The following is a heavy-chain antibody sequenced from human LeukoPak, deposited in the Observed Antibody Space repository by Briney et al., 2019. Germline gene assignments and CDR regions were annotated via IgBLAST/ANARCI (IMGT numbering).Heavy chain of an antibody. CDR1: GFTFSNYW. CDR3: ARDGWELRDAFDI. Sequence: GGSLRLSCAASGFTFSNYWMSWVRQAPGKGLEWVANIKQDGSEKYYVDSVKGRFTISRDNAKNSLYLQMNSLRAEDTAVYYCARDGWELRDAFDIWGQGTMVTVSS. D-gene: IGHD1-26*01. CDR2: IKQDGSEK. J-gene: IGHJ3*02. V-gene: IGHV3-7*01.